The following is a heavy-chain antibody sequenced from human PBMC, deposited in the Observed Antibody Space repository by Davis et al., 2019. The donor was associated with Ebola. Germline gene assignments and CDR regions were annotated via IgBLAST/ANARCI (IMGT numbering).Heavy chain of an antibody. CDR2: ISAYNGNT. CDR1: GYTFTSYY. J-gene: IGHJ4*02. Sequence: AASVKVSCKASGYTFTSYYMHWVRQAPGQGLEWMGWISAYNGNTNYAQKLQGRVTMTTDTSTSTAYMELRSLRSDGTAVYYCARAQFPTTSDHWGQGTLVTVSS. V-gene: IGHV1-18*04. D-gene: IGHD1-1*01. CDR3: ARAQFPTTSDH.